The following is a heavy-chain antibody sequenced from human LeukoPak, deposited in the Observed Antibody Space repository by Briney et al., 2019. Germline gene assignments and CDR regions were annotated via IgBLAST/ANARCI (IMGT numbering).Heavy chain of an antibody. CDR3: ASGYYYDSSGYYNLDI. V-gene: IGHV4-61*02. CDR1: GSSISSGSYY. Sequence: SQTLSLTCTVSGSSISSGSYYWSWIRQPAGKGLEWIGRIYTSGSTNYNPSLKSRVTISVDTSKNQFSLKLSSVTAADTAVYYCASGYYYDSSGYYNLDIWGQGTMVTVSS. J-gene: IGHJ3*02. D-gene: IGHD3-22*01. CDR2: IYTSGST.